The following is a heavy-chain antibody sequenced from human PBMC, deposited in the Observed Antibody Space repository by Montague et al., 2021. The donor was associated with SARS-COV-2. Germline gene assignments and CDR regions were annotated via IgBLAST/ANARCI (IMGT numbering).Heavy chain of an antibody. Sequence: TLSLTCSVSSGSINSGGFHWSWIRQPPGKGLEWIGYIYYNGSTYYNPSLESRLTISVDTSKNQFSLNLSSVTAADTAVYYCARSVRGYCNDDGCLARYYYGLGVWGQGTTVTVSS. J-gene: IGHJ6*02. CDR2: IYYNGST. CDR3: ARSVRGYCNDDGCLARYYYGLGV. V-gene: IGHV4-31*03. CDR1: SGSINSGGFH. D-gene: IGHD2-15*01.